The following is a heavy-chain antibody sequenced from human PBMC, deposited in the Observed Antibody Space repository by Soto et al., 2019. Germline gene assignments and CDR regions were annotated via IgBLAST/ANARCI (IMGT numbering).Heavy chain of an antibody. CDR3: TRGRIAARLQH. CDR2: INHSGST. D-gene: IGHD6-6*01. J-gene: IGHJ1*01. CDR1: GGSFSGYY. V-gene: IGHV4-34*01. Sequence: SETLSLTCAVYGGSFSGYYWSWIRQPPGKGLEWIGEINHSGSTNYNPSLKSRVTISVDTSKNQFSLKLSSVTAADTAMYYCTRGRIAARLQHWGQGTLVTV.